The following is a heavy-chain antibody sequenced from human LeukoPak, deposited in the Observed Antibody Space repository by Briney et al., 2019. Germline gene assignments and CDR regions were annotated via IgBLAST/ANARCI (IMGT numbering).Heavy chain of an antibody. Sequence: GGSLRLSCAASGFTFSSYAMSWVRQAPGKGLEWVSAISGSGGSTYYADSVKGRFTISRDNSKSTLYLQMNSLTAEDTAVYYCARLPSSAGAGTFDYWGQGTLVTVSS. J-gene: IGHJ4*02. D-gene: IGHD6-13*01. CDR3: ARLPSSAGAGTFDY. V-gene: IGHV3-23*01. CDR1: GFTFSSYA. CDR2: ISGSGGST.